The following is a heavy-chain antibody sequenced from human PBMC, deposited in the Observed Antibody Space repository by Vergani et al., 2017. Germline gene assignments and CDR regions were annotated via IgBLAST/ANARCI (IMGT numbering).Heavy chain of an antibody. CDR3: ARDLEGHYYGSGSYYCMDV. Sequence: QVQLVQSGAEVKKPGASVKVSCKASGYTFTSYGISWVRQAPGQGLEWMGWISAYNGNTNYAQKLKGRVTMTTDTSTSTAYMELRSLRSDDTAVYYCARDLEGHYYGSGSYYCMDVWGQGTTVTVSS. V-gene: IGHV1-18*01. CDR1: GYTFTSYG. CDR2: ISAYNGNT. D-gene: IGHD3-10*01. J-gene: IGHJ6*02.